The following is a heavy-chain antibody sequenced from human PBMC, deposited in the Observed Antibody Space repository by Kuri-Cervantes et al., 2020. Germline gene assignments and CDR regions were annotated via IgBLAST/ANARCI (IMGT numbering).Heavy chain of an antibody. V-gene: IGHV3-23*01. J-gene: IGHJ4*02. Sequence: GESLKSSCAASGFTFSSYAMSWVRQAPGKGLEWVSAISGRGGSTYYADSVKGRFTISRDNSKNTLYLQMNSLRAEDTAVYYCARAQGGILTGYYTGLDYWGQGPLVTVSS. CDR2: ISGRGGST. CDR1: GFTFSSYA. CDR3: ARAQGGILTGYYTGLDY. D-gene: IGHD3-9*01.